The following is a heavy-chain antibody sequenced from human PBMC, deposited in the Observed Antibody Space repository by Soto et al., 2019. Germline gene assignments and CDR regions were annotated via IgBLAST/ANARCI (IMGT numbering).Heavy chain of an antibody. D-gene: IGHD5-18*01. CDR3: ARDKREIQPTPAGMDV. CDR2: INPSGGST. V-gene: IGHV1-46*01. Sequence: ASVKVSCKASGYTFTSYYMHWVRQAPGQGLEWMGIINPSGGSTSYAQKCQGRVTMTRDTSTSTVYMELSSLRSEDTAVYYCARDKREIQPTPAGMDVWGQGTTVTVSS. CDR1: GYTFTSYY. J-gene: IGHJ6*02.